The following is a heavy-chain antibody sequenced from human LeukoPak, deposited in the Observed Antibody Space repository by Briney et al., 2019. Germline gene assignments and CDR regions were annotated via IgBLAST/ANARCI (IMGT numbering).Heavy chain of an antibody. J-gene: IGHJ5*02. CDR3: ARQSPYCTSTSCSATWFDP. CDR1: GYSFTSYW. CDR2: IYPGDSDT. D-gene: IGHD2-2*01. V-gene: IGHV5-51*01. Sequence: GESPKISCQGSGYSFTSYWIAWVRQMPGKGLEWMGIIYPGDSDTRYSPSFQGQVTISADKSISTAYLQWSSLKASDTAMYYCARQSPYCTSTSCSATWFDPWGQGTLVTVSS.